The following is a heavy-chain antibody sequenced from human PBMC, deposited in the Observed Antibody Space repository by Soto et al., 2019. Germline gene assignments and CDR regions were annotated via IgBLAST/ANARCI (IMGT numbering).Heavy chain of an antibody. Sequence: GESLKISCKGSGYSFTSYWIGWVRQMPGKGLEWMGIIYPGDSDTRYSPSFQGQVTISADKSISTAYLQWSSLKASDTAMYYCARRIMGYSSSSFSRYYYYGMDVWGQGTTVTVSS. D-gene: IGHD6-6*01. V-gene: IGHV5-51*01. CDR1: GYSFTSYW. J-gene: IGHJ6*02. CDR3: ARRIMGYSSSSFSRYYYYGMDV. CDR2: IYPGDSDT.